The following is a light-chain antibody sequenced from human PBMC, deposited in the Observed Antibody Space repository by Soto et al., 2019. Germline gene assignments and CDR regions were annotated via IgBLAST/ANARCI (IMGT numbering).Light chain of an antibody. CDR1: SSNIGSNT. J-gene: IGLJ1*01. Sequence: QSVLTQPPSASGTPGQRVTISCSGSSSNIGSNTVNWYQQLPGTAPKLLIYSNNQRPSGVPDRFSGSKSGTSASLAISGLQYEDEADYYCAAWDDSLNGYVFGPGTKLTVL. V-gene: IGLV1-44*01. CDR2: SNN. CDR3: AAWDDSLNGYV.